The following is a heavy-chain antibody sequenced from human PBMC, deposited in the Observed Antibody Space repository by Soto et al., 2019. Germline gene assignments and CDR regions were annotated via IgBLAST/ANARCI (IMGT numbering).Heavy chain of an antibody. Sequence: GGSLRLSCTASGVTFDVYGMTWVRQVPGKGLEWVSGINWNGGSTGYAASVKGRFVISRDNAKNSLYLHMNSLRAEDTALYYCARHSASQFDYWGQGA. J-gene: IGHJ4*02. V-gene: IGHV3-20*04. CDR1: GVTFDVYG. CDR3: ARHSASQFDY. D-gene: IGHD1-26*01. CDR2: INWNGGST.